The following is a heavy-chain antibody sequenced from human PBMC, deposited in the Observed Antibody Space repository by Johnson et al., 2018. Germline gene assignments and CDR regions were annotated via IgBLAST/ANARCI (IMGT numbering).Heavy chain of an antibody. D-gene: IGHD6-19*01. CDR2: ISSSSSTI. CDR3: ARDVGSGWPDVYFQH. Sequence: VQLVQSGGGLVQPGGSLRLSCAASAITLRTYSMTWVRQAPGKGLEWVSYISSSSSTIYYADSVKGRFTISRDNAKNSLYLQMNSLRDEDTAVYYCARDVGSGWPDVYFQHWGQGTLVTVSS. CDR1: AITLRTYS. V-gene: IGHV3-48*02. J-gene: IGHJ1*01.